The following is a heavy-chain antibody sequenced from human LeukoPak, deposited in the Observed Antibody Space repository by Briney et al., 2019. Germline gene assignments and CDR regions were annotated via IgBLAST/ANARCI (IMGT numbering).Heavy chain of an antibody. CDR3: ARLDSGYAKGDY. D-gene: IGHD5-12*01. CDR1: GGSFSGYY. CDR2: INHSGST. J-gene: IGHJ4*02. Sequence: SETLSLTCDVYGGSFSGYYWSWIRQPPGKGLEWIGEINHSGSTNYNPSLKSRVTISVDTSKNQFSLKLSSVTAADTAVYYCARLDSGYAKGDYRGRGTLVTVSS. V-gene: IGHV4-34*01.